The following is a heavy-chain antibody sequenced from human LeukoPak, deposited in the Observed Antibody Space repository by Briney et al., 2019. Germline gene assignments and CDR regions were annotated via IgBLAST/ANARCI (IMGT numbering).Heavy chain of an antibody. CDR3: ARDAVFSGGSCYDY. D-gene: IGHD2-15*01. V-gene: IGHV1-2*04. CDR2: TNPNSGGT. CDR1: GYTFTGYY. J-gene: IGHJ4*02. Sequence: GASVTVSCKASGYTFTGYYMHWVRQAPGQGLEWMGWTNPNSGGTNYAQKFQGWVTMTRDTSISTAYMELSRLRSDDTAVYYCARDAVFSGGSCYDYWGQGTLVTVSS.